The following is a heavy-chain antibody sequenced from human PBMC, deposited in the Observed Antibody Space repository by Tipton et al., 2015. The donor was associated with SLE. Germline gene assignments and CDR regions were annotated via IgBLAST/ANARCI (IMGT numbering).Heavy chain of an antibody. J-gene: IGHJ3*02. Sequence: SLRLSCAASGFTFSSYAMHWVRRAPGKGLEWVAVISYDGSNKYYADSVKGRFTISRDNSKNTLYLQMNSLRAEDTAVYYCARPRPGDDAFDIWGQGTMVTVSS. V-gene: IGHV3-30*04. CDR2: ISYDGSNK. CDR3: ARPRPGDDAFDI. CDR1: GFTFSSYA. D-gene: IGHD7-27*01.